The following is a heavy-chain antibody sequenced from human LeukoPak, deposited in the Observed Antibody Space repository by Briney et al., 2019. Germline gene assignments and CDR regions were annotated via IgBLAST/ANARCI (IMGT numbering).Heavy chain of an antibody. J-gene: IGHJ4*02. V-gene: IGHV1-46*01. Sequence: ASVTVSCKASGYTFTNYYMHWVRQAPGQGLEWMGIVNASDGGTSYAQQFQGRVTMTRDTSTSTVYMELSSLRSEDTAVYYCATGRWSFDYWGRGTLVTVSS. CDR3: ATGRWSFDY. CDR2: VNASDGGT. D-gene: IGHD4-23*01. CDR1: GYTFTNYY.